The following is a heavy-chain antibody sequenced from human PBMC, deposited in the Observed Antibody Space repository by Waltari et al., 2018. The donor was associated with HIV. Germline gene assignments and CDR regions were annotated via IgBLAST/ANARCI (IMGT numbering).Heavy chain of an antibody. V-gene: IGHV3-66*01. CDR2: IYTGGST. D-gene: IGHD5-18*01. CDR3: ASPDTTMVHGHYYFYHMDV. CDR1: GFTVTRHY. Sequence: EVQLVESGGGLVQPGGSLRPSCAASGFTVTRHYLSLVRQAPGKGLEWVSLIYTGGSTYYADSVKGRFTISRDNSKNTLYLQMNSLRAEDTAVYYCASPDTTMVHGHYYFYHMDVWGQGTTVTVSS. J-gene: IGHJ6*02.